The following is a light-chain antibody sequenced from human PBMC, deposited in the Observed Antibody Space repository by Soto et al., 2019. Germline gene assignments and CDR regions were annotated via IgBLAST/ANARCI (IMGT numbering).Light chain of an antibody. CDR3: SSYTTVSTYV. V-gene: IGLV2-14*01. Sequence: QSVLTQPASVSGSPGQSITISCTGTSSEVGGYNYVSWYQQHPGKAHKIMIYYVRNRPSGVSNRFSGSKAVNTASLTISGLQAEDVVDYYCSSYTTVSTYVFGIWTNVTVL. CDR2: YVR. CDR1: SSEVGGYNY. J-gene: IGLJ1*01.